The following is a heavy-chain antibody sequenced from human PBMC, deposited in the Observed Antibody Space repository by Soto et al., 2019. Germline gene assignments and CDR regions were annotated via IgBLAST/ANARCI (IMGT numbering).Heavy chain of an antibody. CDR2: IFYSGHL. CDR3: ARGVRLFRGSFDP. V-gene: IGHV4-59*12. CDR1: GTSFGTYY. D-gene: IGHD2-15*01. J-gene: IGHJ5*02. Sequence: ETLSLTCAVSGTSFGTYYWSWIRQPPGKGLEWIGYIFYSGHLKYNPSLKSRLTISVDPPKNHFSLKLTSVTAADTAVYYCARGVRLFRGSFDPWGQGTLVTVSS.